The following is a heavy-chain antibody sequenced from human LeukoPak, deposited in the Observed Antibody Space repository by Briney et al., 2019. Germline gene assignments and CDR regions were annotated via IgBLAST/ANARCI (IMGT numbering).Heavy chain of an antibody. CDR3: ARLVGITYFDY. CDR2: INSDGSST. V-gene: IGHV3-74*01. J-gene: IGHJ4*02. CDR1: GFTFSSYW. Sequence: GGSLRLSCAASGFTFSSYWMHWVRQAPGKGLVWVSRINSDGSSTSYADSVKGRFTISRDNAKNTLYLQMNSLRAEDTAVYYCARLVGITYFDYWGQGTLVTVSS. D-gene: IGHD2-15*01.